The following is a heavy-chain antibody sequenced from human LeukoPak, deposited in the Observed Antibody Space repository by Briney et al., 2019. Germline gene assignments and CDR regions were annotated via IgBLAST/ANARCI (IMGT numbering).Heavy chain of an antibody. CDR3: ARVGYYSSGPFSYFDY. J-gene: IGHJ4*02. Sequence: GGSLRLSCAASGFTFSRYAMHWVRQAPGKGLEWVAVISYDGSNEYYADSVKGRFTISRDSSENTLYLQMDSLRVEDTAVYYCARVGYYSSGPFSYFDYWGQGTLVTVSS. CDR1: GFTFSRYA. V-gene: IGHV3-30-3*01. D-gene: IGHD3-10*01. CDR2: ISYDGSNE.